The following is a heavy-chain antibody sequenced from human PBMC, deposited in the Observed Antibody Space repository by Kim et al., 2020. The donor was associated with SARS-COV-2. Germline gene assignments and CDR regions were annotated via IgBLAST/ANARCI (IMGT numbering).Heavy chain of an antibody. J-gene: IGHJ6*02. Sequence: GGSLRLSCAASGFTFSSYSMNWVRQAPGKGLEWVSSISSSSSYIYYADSVKGRFTISRDNAKNSLYLQMNSLRAEDTAVYYCARRTNRVSNYYYYYGMDVWGQGTTVTVSS. CDR2: ISSSSSYI. D-gene: IGHD6-13*01. V-gene: IGHV3-21*01. CDR3: ARRTNRVSNYYYYYGMDV. CDR1: GFTFSSYS.